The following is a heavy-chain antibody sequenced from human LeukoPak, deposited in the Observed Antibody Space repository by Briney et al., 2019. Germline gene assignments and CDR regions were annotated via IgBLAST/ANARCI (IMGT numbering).Heavy chain of an antibody. CDR3: AKATYAPDDY. Sequence: PGGSLRLSCVASGFTLSRYWMSWFRQVPGKGLEWVAHIKQDGSQKNYVDPVKGRFTISRDNSKNSLYLQMNSLRDEDTGFYYCAKATYAPDDYWGQGTLVTVSS. V-gene: IGHV3-7*01. J-gene: IGHJ4*02. D-gene: IGHD2-2*01. CDR2: IKQDGSQK. CDR1: GFTLSRYW.